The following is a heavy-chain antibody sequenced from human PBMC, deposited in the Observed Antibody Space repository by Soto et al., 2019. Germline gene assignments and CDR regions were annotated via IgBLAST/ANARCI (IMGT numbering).Heavy chain of an antibody. CDR3: ARGAHSGSYEDNWFDP. D-gene: IGHD1-26*01. V-gene: IGHV1-2*02. CDR1: GYTFTRYY. J-gene: IGHJ5*02. CDR2: INXXSXXT. Sequence: ASVKVSCKASGYTFTRYYIHCVRQAPGQGLEWMGXINXXSXXTXXXXXFXXXVTMTRDTSISTAYMELSRLRSDDTAVYYCARGAHSGSYEDNWFDPWGQGTLVTVSS.